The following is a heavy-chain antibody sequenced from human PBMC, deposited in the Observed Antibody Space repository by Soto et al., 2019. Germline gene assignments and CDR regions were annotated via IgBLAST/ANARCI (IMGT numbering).Heavy chain of an antibody. V-gene: IGHV3-30-3*01. Sequence: SLRLSCVASGFTFIRYWMNWGRQAPDKGLEWVAVISYDGSNKYYADSVKGRFTISRDNSKNTLYLQMNSLRAEDTAVYYCARAEWGAVAGYSFDYWGQGTLVTVSS. J-gene: IGHJ4*02. CDR3: ARAEWGAVAGYSFDY. CDR1: GFTFIRYW. CDR2: ISYDGSNK. D-gene: IGHD6-19*01.